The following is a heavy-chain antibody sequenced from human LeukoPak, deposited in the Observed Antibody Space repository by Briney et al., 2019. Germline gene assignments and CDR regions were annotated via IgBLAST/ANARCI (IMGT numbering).Heavy chain of an antibody. J-gene: IGHJ5*02. V-gene: IGHV1-18*01. CDR3: AREGSLCDSGSHYPSWFDP. CDR2: ISAYNGNT. D-gene: IGHD3-22*01. Sequence: APVKVSCKTSGYTFNTYGIAWVRQAPGQGLEWMGWISAYNGNTNYAQNLQDRVTMTTDTSTATAYMELRSLRSDDTAVYYCAREGSLCDSGSHYPSWFDPWGQGTLVTVSS. CDR1: GYTFNTYG.